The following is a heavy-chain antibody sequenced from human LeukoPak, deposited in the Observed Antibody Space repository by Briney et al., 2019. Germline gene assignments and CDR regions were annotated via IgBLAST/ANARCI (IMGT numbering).Heavy chain of an antibody. Sequence: ASVKVSCKASGYTFTSYGISWVRQAPGQGLEWMGWISAYNGNTNYAQKLQGRVTMTTDTSTSTAYMELRSLRSDDTAVYYCAREVKYYYGSGSDWFDPWGQGTLVTVSS. CDR1: GYTFTSYG. D-gene: IGHD3-10*01. V-gene: IGHV1-18*01. J-gene: IGHJ5*02. CDR3: AREVKYYYGSGSDWFDP. CDR2: ISAYNGNT.